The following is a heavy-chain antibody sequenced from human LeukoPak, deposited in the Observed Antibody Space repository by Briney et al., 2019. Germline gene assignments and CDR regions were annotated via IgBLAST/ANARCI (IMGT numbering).Heavy chain of an antibody. J-gene: IGHJ4*02. V-gene: IGHV3-33*01. CDR3: ARDFSLQLFDY. CDR1: GFTFSSYG. Sequence: GGSLRLSCAASGFTFSSYGFHWVRQAPGKGLEWVAVIWCDGSYKYYADSVKGRFTISRDDSKNTLYLQMNSLRAEDTTVYYCARDFSLQLFDYWGQGTLVTVFS. D-gene: IGHD5-24*01. CDR2: IWCDGSYK.